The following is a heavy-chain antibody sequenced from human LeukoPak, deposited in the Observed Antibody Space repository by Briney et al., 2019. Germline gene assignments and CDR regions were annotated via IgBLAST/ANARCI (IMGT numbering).Heavy chain of an antibody. CDR3: ARGNYDILTGYYIGLDY. CDR1: GFTFSSYG. CDR2: IRYDGSNK. V-gene: IGHV3-33*01. J-gene: IGHJ4*02. Sequence: GGSLRLSCAASGFTFSSYGMHWVRQAPGKGLEWVAVIRYDGSNKYYADSVKGRFTISRDNSKNTLYLQMNSLRAEDTAVYYCARGNYDILTGYYIGLDYWGQGTLVTVSS. D-gene: IGHD3-9*01.